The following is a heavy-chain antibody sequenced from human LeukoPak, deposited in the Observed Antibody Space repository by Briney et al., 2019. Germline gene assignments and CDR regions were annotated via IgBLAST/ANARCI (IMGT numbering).Heavy chain of an antibody. Sequence: GGSLRLSCAASGFTFSSYSMNWVRQAPGKGLEWVSSISSSSSYIYYADSVKGRFTISRDNAKNSLYLQTNSLRAEDTAVYYCARDGYFEWSSGILTGYSYYFDYWGQGTLVTVSS. J-gene: IGHJ4*02. CDR1: GFTFSSYS. CDR2: ISSSSSYI. D-gene: IGHD3-9*01. CDR3: ARDGYFEWSSGILTGYSYYFDY. V-gene: IGHV3-21*01.